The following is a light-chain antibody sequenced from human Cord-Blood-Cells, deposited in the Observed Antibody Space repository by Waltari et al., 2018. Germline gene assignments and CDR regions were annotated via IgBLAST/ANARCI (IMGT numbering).Light chain of an antibody. J-gene: IGLJ3*02. CDR1: SSDVGGYNY. CDR3: SSYTSSSTPGWV. Sequence: QSALTQPASVSGSPGQSITISCTGTSSDVGGYNYVSWYQQHPGKAPKLMIYEVSNRPSGVSKRFSGSKSGNTASLTISGLQAEDEADYYCSSYTSSSTPGWVFGGGTKLTVL. V-gene: IGLV2-14*01. CDR2: EVS.